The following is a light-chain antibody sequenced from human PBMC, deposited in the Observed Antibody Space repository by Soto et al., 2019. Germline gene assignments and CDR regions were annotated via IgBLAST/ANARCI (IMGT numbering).Light chain of an antibody. CDR1: QRISSY. Sequence: EIVLTQSPATLSLSPGERATLSCRASQRISSYLACYQQKPGQAPRLLIYDASNRATGIPARFSGSGSGTDFTLNISSLEPEDFAVYYCQQRSSWPPTFGQGTRLEIK. CDR2: DAS. V-gene: IGKV3-11*01. CDR3: QQRSSWPPT. J-gene: IGKJ5*01.